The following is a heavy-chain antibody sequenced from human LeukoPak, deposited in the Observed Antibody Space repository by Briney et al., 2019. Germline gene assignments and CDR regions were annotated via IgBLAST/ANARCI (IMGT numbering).Heavy chain of an antibody. CDR2: IYYTVST. V-gene: IGHV4-59*08. J-gene: IGHJ3*01. D-gene: IGHD3-10*01. CDR1: GGSINTYY. CDR3: VRGDLSCHGSGSYCAIDV. Sequence: SETLSLTCNVSGGSINTYYWSWIRQSPGKGLEWIGFIYYTVSTHYNPSLRSPVSISVDTSKNQFSLRLTFVAAADTAVYYCVRGDLSCHGSGSYCAIDVWGQGTMVTVSS.